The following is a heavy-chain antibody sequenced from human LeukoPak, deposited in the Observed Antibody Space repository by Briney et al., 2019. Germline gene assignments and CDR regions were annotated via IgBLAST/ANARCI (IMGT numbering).Heavy chain of an antibody. J-gene: IGHJ4*02. CDR1: GGSISSRNYY. CDR3: ARRGYYDGRVDF. CDR2: IYYSGST. V-gene: IGHV4-39*01. Sequence: SETLSLTCNVSGGSISSRNYYWGWIRLPPGKGLEWIGSIYYSGSTDYNPSLKSRVTISVDTSKNQFSLKLNSVTAADTAVYYCARRGYYDGRVDFWGQGTLVTVSS. D-gene: IGHD3-22*01.